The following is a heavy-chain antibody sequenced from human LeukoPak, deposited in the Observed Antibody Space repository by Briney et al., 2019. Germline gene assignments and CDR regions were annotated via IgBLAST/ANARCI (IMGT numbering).Heavy chain of an antibody. J-gene: IGHJ4*02. CDR3: AHSNFVYMHFDY. CDR2: IYGDGDK. D-gene: IGHD2/OR15-2a*01. CDR1: GFSLSTGGVG. Sequence: SGPTLVNPTQTLTLTCTFSGFSLSTGGVGVGWIRQAPGEAPEWLPLIYGDGDKRYSPSLKSRLTITKDTSKNQVVLTMTNMNPVDTATYFCAHSNFVYMHFDYWGQGTLVTVSS. V-gene: IGHV2-5*02.